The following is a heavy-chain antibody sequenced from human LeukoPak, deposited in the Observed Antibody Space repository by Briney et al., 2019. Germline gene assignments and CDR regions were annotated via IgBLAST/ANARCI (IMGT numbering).Heavy chain of an antibody. Sequence: GGSLRLSCAASGFSFSDYYMNWIRQAPGKGLEWLSFISGSGNSIYYAHSVKGRFTISRDNANNSVHLQMNSLGADDTAVYYCTRDGLSLSSARFDPWGQGTLVTVSS. D-gene: IGHD3-3*01. V-gene: IGHV3-11*01. CDR2: ISGSGNSI. J-gene: IGHJ5*02. CDR1: GFSFSDYY. CDR3: TRDGLSLSSARFDP.